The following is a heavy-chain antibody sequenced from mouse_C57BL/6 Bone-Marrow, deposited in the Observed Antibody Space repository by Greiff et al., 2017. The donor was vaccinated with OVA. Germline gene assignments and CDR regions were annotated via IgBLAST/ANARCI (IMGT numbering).Heavy chain of an antibody. CDR2: ISSGGSYT. Sequence: EVMLVESGGDLVKPGGSLKLSCAASGFTFSSYGMSWVRQTPDKRLEWVATISSGGSYTYYPDSVKGRFTISRDNAKNTLYLQMSSLKSEDTAMYYCATYDGYFWFAYWGQGTLVTVSA. CDR1: GFTFSSYG. D-gene: IGHD2-3*01. CDR3: ATYDGYFWFAY. V-gene: IGHV5-6*01. J-gene: IGHJ3*01.